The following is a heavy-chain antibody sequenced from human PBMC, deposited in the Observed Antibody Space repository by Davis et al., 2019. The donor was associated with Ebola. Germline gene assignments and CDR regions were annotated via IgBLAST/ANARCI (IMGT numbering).Heavy chain of an antibody. CDR3: AREGALYPYYFDY. CDR2: IRYDGSNK. D-gene: IGHD3-16*01. J-gene: IGHJ4*02. V-gene: IGHV3-30*02. Sequence: GESLKISCAASGFTFSSYGMHWVRQAPGKGLEWVAFIRYDGSNKYYADSVKGRFTISRGNAKNSLYLQMNSLRAEDTALYYCAREGALYPYYFDYWGQGTLVTVSS. CDR1: GFTFSSYG.